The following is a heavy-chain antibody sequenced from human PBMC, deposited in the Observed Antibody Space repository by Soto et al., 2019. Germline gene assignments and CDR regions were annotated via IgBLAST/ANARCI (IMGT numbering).Heavy chain of an antibody. CDR1: KFAFNNYW. CDR3: VREPWGFSGSWYDY. V-gene: IGHV3-74*03. CDR2: INHDGSRT. D-gene: IGHD5-12*01. Sequence: GGSLRLSCAASKFAFNNYWIHFFRQFPWKWPVWVSRINHDGSRTEYADSVKGRFTISRDNTKNTLYLQMNSLRVDDTAMYYCVREPWGFSGSWYDYWGQGTLVTVSS. J-gene: IGHJ4*02.